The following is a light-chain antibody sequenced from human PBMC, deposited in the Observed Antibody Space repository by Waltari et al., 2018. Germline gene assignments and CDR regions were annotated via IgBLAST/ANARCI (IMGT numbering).Light chain of an antibody. CDR1: QSVSNF. V-gene: IGKV3-11*01. J-gene: IGKJ4*01. CDR3: QQRANWPPLT. Sequence: EIVLTQSPATLALSPGERATLSCRASQSVSNFLAWYQQKPGQAPRLLIYHASKRATDIPDRFSCRGSGTDFTLTISSLEPGDSAVYYCQQRANWPPLTFGGGTRVEI. CDR2: HAS.